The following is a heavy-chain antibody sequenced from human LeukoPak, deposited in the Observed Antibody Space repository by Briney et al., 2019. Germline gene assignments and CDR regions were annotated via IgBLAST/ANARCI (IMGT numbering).Heavy chain of an antibody. CDR3: ARVSPMVRGLTSYYFDY. Sequence: SQTLSLTCTVSGGSISSGSYYWSWIRQPAGKGLEWIGRIYTSGSTNYNPSLKSRVTISVDTSKNQFSLKLSSVTAADTAVYYCARVSPMVRGLTSYYFDYWGQGTLVTVSS. CDR1: GGSISSGSYY. D-gene: IGHD3-10*01. J-gene: IGHJ4*02. V-gene: IGHV4-61*02. CDR2: IYTSGST.